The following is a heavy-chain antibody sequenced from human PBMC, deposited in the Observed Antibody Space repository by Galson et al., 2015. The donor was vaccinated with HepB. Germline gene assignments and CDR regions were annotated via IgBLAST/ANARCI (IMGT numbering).Heavy chain of an antibody. Sequence: QSGAEVKKPGESLKISCKASGYYFANYWIAWVRQMPGKGLECMGIIFPGDSDTKYSPSFQGQVTISADRSNTTAYLQWSSLKASDTAMYYCARYPDFYDTTGYYWGGFDYWGQGTLVTVSS. J-gene: IGHJ4*02. CDR1: GYYFANYW. CDR2: IFPGDSDT. CDR3: ARYPDFYDTTGYYWGGFDY. V-gene: IGHV5-51*01. D-gene: IGHD3-22*01.